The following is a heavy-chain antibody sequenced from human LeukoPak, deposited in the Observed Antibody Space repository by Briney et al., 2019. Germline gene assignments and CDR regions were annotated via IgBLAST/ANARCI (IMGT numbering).Heavy chain of an antibody. D-gene: IGHD3-3*01. J-gene: IGHJ4*02. Sequence: PSETLSLTCAVYGGSFSGYYWSWIRQPPGKGLEWIGEINHSGSTNYNPSLKSRVTISVDTSKNQFSLKLSSVTAADTAVYYCARHRGAEWGDYFDYWGQGTLVTVSS. CDR2: INHSGST. V-gene: IGHV4-34*01. CDR3: ARHRGAEWGDYFDY. CDR1: GGSFSGYY.